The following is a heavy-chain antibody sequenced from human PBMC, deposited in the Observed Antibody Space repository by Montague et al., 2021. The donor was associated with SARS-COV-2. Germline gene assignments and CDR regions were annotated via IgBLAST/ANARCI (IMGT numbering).Heavy chain of an antibody. CDR2: ISHTEST. Sequence: SETLSLTCTVSSGSISNYYWSWIRQPPGKGLEWIGFISHTESTNYNPSLESRVSISIDTSKSQFSLRVRSVTAADTAVYYCARCRLRNLCDYWGQGTLVTASA. D-gene: IGHD4-17*01. CDR1: SGSISNYY. V-gene: IGHV4-59*08. J-gene: IGHJ4*02. CDR3: ARCRLRNLCDY.